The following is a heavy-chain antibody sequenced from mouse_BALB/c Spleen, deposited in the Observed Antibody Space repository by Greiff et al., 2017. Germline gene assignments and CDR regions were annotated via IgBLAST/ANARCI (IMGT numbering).Heavy chain of an antibody. V-gene: IGHV1-63*02. CDR2: IYPGGGYT. J-gene: IGHJ2*02. CDR1: GYTFTNYW. CDR3: SVGLAMDY. D-gene: IGHD4-1*01. Sequence: QVQLQQSGAELVRPGTSVKISCKASGYTFTNYWLGWVKQRPGHGLEWIGEIYPGGGYTNYNEKFKGKATLTADTSSSTAYMQLSSLTSEDSAVYVWSVGLAMDYWGQGTSLTVSS.